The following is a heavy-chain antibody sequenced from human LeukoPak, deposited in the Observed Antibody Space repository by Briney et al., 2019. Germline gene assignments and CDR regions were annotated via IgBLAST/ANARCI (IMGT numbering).Heavy chain of an antibody. CDR3: ARDHYDSSDY. D-gene: IGHD3-22*01. Sequence: GGSLRLSCAASGFSFKNYTMNWVRQAPGKGLEWVSYISRSSSTIDYADSVKGRFTISRDNAKNSLYLQMNSLRAEDTAVYYCARDHYDSSDYWGQGTLVTVSS. CDR2: ISRSSSTI. CDR1: GFSFKNYT. V-gene: IGHV3-48*04. J-gene: IGHJ4*02.